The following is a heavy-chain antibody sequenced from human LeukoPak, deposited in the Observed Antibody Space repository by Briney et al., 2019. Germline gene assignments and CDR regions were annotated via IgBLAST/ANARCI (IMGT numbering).Heavy chain of an antibody. J-gene: IGHJ3*02. CDR2: INPSGGST. Sequence: ASVKVSCKASGYTFTSYYMHWVRQAPGQGLEWMGIINPSGGSTSYAQKFQGRVTMTRDTSTSTVYMELSSLRSDDTAVYYCATPVAGIDRDLDAFDIWGQGTMVTVSS. CDR1: GYTFTSYY. V-gene: IGHV1-46*01. D-gene: IGHD6-19*01. CDR3: ATPVAGIDRDLDAFDI.